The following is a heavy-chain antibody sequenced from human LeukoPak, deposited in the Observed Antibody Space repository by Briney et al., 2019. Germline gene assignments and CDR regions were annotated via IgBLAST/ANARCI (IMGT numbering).Heavy chain of an antibody. CDR3: ARDSRGVGATRH. CDR1: GYSISSGYY. D-gene: IGHD1-26*01. J-gene: IGHJ1*01. Sequence: PSETLSLTCTVSGYSISSGYYWGWIRQPPGKGLEWIGSIYQSGSTYYNPSLKSRVTISVDTSKNQFSLKLSSVTAADTAVYYCARDSRGVGATRHWGQGTLVTVSS. V-gene: IGHV4-38-2*02. CDR2: IYQSGST.